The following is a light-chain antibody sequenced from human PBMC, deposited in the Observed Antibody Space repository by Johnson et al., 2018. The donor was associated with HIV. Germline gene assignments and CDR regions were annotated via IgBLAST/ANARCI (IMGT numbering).Light chain of an antibody. CDR3: GTWDSSLSAL. CDR2: DNT. Sequence: QSVLTQPPSVSAAPGQKVTISCSGSSSNIGINYVSWYQQLPGTAPKLLIYDNTKRPSGIPDRFSGSKSGTSATLGITGLQTGDEADYYCGTWDSSLSALFGTGTKVTGL. J-gene: IGLJ1*01. V-gene: IGLV1-51*01. CDR1: SSNIGINY.